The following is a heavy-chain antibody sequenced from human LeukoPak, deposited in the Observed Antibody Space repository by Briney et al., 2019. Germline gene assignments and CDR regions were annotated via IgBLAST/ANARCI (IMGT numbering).Heavy chain of an antibody. D-gene: IGHD3-3*01. J-gene: IGHJ5*02. CDR1: GYSISSGYY. V-gene: IGHV4-38-2*02. CDR3: ARGLNEGFWSGYSLNP. CDR2: IYHSGST. Sequence: SETLSLTCTVSGYSISSGYYWGWIRQPPGRGLEWIGSIYHSGSTYYNPSLKSRVTISVDTSKNQFSLKLSSVTAADTAVYYCARGLNEGFWSGYSLNPWGQGTLVTVSS.